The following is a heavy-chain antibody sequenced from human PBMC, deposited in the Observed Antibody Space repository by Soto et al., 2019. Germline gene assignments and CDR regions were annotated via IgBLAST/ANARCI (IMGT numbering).Heavy chain of an antibody. CDR2: ISYDGSNK. J-gene: IGHJ3*02. CDR3: AAAAGEDAFDI. CDR1: GFTFSSYG. V-gene: IGHV3-30*03. Sequence: GGSLRLSCAASGFTFSSYGMHWVRQAPGKGLEWVAVISYDGSNKYYADSVKGRFTISRDNSKNTLYLQMNSLRAEDTAVYYCAAAAGEDAFDIWGQGTMVTVSS. D-gene: IGHD6-13*01.